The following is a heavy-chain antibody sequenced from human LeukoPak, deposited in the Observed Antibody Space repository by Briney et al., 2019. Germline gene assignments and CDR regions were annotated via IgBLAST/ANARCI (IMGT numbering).Heavy chain of an antibody. Sequence: QAGGSLRLSCAASGLTFSTFGMTWVRQAPGKGLEWVSAISGSAVITFYADSVKGRFTISRDNSKNTLYLQMNSLRAEDTALYYCAKSRLSGINDAFDIWGQGTMVTVSS. D-gene: IGHD3-3*01. CDR2: ISGSAVIT. J-gene: IGHJ3*02. CDR3: AKSRLSGINDAFDI. CDR1: GLTFSTFG. V-gene: IGHV3-23*01.